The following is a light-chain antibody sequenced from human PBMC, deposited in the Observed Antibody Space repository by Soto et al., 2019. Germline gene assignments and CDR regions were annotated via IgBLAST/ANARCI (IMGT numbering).Light chain of an antibody. CDR3: SSYTSSSTYV. V-gene: IGLV2-14*03. Sequence: QSVLTQPASVSGSPGQSITISCTGTSSDVGGYNYVSWYQQHPGKAPRLIIHDVTNRPSGVSNRFSGSKSGNTASLTISGLQAEDEADYYCSSYTSSSTYVFGIGTKVTVL. CDR2: DVT. J-gene: IGLJ1*01. CDR1: SSDVGGYNY.